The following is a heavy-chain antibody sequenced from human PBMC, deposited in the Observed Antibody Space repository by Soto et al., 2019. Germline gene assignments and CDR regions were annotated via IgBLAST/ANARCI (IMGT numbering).Heavy chain of an antibody. J-gene: IGHJ4*02. Sequence: QGQLVESGGGVAQPGRSLRLSCAGFASNFGSYSIHWARQAPGKGLEWVAVIWSDGPQIHYTDSVKGRFTVSIDNSKNIVSRQMHRLRIEDSAVYFCAKDGDTRMPMVGGLQPRALDYWGQGMEVTVSS. V-gene: IGHV3-33*06. CDR1: ASNFGSYS. D-gene: IGHD2-15*01. CDR2: IWSDGPQI. CDR3: AKDGDTRMPMVGGLQPRALDY.